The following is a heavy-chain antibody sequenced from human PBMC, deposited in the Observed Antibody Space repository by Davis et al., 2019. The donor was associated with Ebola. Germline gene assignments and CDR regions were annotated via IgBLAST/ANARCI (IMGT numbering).Heavy chain of an antibody. CDR1: GGSFSGYY. D-gene: IGHD3-22*01. J-gene: IGHJ3*02. CDR3: ARGVAGYYYDSSGYYRDDAFDI. CDR2: INHSGST. V-gene: IGHV4-34*01. Sequence: SETLSLTCAVYGGSFSGYYWSWIRQPPGKGLEWIGDINHSGSTNYNPSLKSRVTISVDTSKNQFSLKLSSVTAADTAVYYCARGVAGYYYDSSGYYRDDAFDIWGQGTMVTVSS.